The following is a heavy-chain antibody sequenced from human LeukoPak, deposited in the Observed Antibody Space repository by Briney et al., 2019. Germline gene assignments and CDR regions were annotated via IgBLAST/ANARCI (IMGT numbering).Heavy chain of an antibody. V-gene: IGHV3-23*01. CDR2: ISGSGGST. Sequence: GGSLRLSCAASGFTFSSYTMNWVRQAPGKGLEWVSAISGSGGSTYYADSVKGRFTISRDNSKNTLYLQMNSLRAEDTAVYYCAKGRIAAAMISDYWGQGTLVTVSS. J-gene: IGHJ4*02. D-gene: IGHD6-13*01. CDR1: GFTFSSYT. CDR3: AKGRIAAAMISDY.